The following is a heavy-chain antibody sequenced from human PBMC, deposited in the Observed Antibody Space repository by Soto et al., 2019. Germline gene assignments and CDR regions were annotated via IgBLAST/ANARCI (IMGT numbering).Heavy chain of an antibody. J-gene: IGHJ5*02. D-gene: IGHD3-10*01. CDR3: AREKGDGSGSYYGS. Sequence: QVQLVQSGAEVKKPGASVKVSCKASGYTFTSYGISWVRQAPGQGLEWMGWISAYNGNTNYAQKLQGRVTMTTDTSTSTAAVELRRLRSDETAVYYCAREKGDGSGSYYGSWGQGTLVTVSS. CDR2: ISAYNGNT. V-gene: IGHV1-18*01. CDR1: GYTFTSYG.